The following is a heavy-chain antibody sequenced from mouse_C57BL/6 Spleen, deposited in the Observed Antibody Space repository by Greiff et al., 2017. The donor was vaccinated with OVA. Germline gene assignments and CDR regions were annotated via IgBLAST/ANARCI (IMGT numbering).Heavy chain of an antibody. J-gene: IGHJ4*01. CDR1: GFTFSDYG. Sequence: EVHLVESGGGLVKPGGSLKLSCAVSGFTFSDYGMHWVRQAPEKGLEWVAYISSGSSTIYYADTVKGRFTISRDNAKNTLFLQMTSLRSEDTAMYYCARGRSYGSSYGAMDYWGQGTSVTVSS. CDR3: ARGRSYGSSYGAMDY. CDR2: ISSGSSTI. V-gene: IGHV5-17*01. D-gene: IGHD1-1*01.